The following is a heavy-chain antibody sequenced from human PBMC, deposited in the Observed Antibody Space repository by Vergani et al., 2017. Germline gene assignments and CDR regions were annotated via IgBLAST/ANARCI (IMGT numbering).Heavy chain of an antibody. CDR3: ASSIGYCTSGSCRPYYFDL. D-gene: IGHD2-15*01. CDR2: VNFVTGAA. Sequence: QVHLVQSGAAVKKPGASAKVSCTASGYIFKNYYMHWLRLAPGQGFQWMGVVNFVTGAATSPQKFEGRITMTRDTSTATFYMDLSSLKYEDTAIYYCASSIGYCTSGSCRPYYFDLWGQGTLVTVSS. V-gene: IGHV1-46*02. CDR1: GYIFKNYY. J-gene: IGHJ4*02.